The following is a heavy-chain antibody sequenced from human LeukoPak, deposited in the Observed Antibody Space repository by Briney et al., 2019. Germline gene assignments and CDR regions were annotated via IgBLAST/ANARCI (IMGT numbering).Heavy chain of an antibody. V-gene: IGHV4-30-4*08. Sequence: LRLSCAVSRFTFRSYWMSWVRQAPGKGLEWIGYISYSGSTYYNPSLKSRVTISLDTSKNQFSLKLSSVTAADTAVYYCARTLDSSGYYYDYWGQGTLVTVSS. D-gene: IGHD3-22*01. J-gene: IGHJ4*02. CDR1: RFTFRSYW. CDR2: ISYSGST. CDR3: ARTLDSSGYYYDY.